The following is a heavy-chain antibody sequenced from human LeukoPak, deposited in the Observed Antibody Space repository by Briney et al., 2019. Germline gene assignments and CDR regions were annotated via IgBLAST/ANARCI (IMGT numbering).Heavy chain of an antibody. CDR3: AKDGGLWVSAHWGDS. CDR1: GFTFSNHA. V-gene: IGHV3-23*01. Sequence: PGGSLRLSCAASGFTFSNHAMSWVRQAPGKGLEWVSGISGGGGSTYYADSVKGRFTISRDTSKNTLYLQMNSLRAEDTAVYYCAKDGGLWVSAHWGDSWGRGTLVTVSS. CDR2: ISGGGGST. J-gene: IGHJ4*02. D-gene: IGHD7-27*01.